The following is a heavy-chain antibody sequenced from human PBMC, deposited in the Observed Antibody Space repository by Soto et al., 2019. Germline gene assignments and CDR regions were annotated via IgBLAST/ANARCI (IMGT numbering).Heavy chain of an antibody. CDR2: IKQDGSEK. J-gene: IGHJ4*02. D-gene: IGHD3-16*02. V-gene: IGHV3-7*04. Sequence: EVQLVESGGGLVQPGGSLRLSCAASGFTFSSYWMSWVRQAPGKGLEWVANIKQDGSEKYYVDSVKGRFTISRDNAKNSLYLQMNSLRAEVTAVYYCARVYDYIWGSYRLDYWGQGTLVTVSS. CDR1: GFTFSSYW. CDR3: ARVYDYIWGSYRLDY.